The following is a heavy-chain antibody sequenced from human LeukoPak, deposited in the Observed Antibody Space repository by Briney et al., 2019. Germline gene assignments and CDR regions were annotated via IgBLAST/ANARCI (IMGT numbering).Heavy chain of an antibody. CDR3: ARALLWFGEPSHIDY. D-gene: IGHD3-10*01. CDR2: ITAYDDNT. J-gene: IGHJ4*02. Sequence: ASVKVSCKASGYTFTSYGISWVRQAPGQGLEWMGWITAYDDNTNYAQKLQGRVTMTTDTSTSTAYMELRSLRSDDTAVYYCARALLWFGEPSHIDYWGQGTLVTASS. CDR1: GYTFTSYG. V-gene: IGHV1-18*01.